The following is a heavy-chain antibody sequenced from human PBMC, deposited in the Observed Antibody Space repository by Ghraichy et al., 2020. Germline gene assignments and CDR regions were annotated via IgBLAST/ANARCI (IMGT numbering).Heavy chain of an antibody. CDR3: ARVIATSGNWFDP. V-gene: IGHV3-11*06. D-gene: IGHD6-13*01. J-gene: IGHJ5*02. CDR1: GFTFSDYY. CDR2: ISGSSNYI. Sequence: GGSLRLSCAASGFTFSDYYMAWIRQAPGKGLECISYISGSSNYINYLDSVKGRFTVSRDNAKKSLYLQMNSLRAEDTGIYYCARVIATSGNWFDPWGQGALVTVSS.